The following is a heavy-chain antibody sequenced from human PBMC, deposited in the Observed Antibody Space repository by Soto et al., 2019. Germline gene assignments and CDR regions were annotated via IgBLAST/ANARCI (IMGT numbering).Heavy chain of an antibody. D-gene: IGHD3-22*01. J-gene: IGHJ4*02. V-gene: IGHV4-39*01. CDR2: VHYSGST. Sequence: SETLSLTCTVSGGSISSYYWSWSRQPPGKGLEWIATVHYSGSTYYTPSLKNRVTISADTSNNQFSLRLNSVTAADTAVYYCARQHYYDSSGYYTWNWGQGTLVTVSS. CDR3: ARQHYYDSSGYYTWN. CDR1: GGSISSYY.